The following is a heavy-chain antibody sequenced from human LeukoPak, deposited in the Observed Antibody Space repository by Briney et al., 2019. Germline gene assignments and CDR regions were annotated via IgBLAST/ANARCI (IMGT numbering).Heavy chain of an antibody. CDR3: ARDCWDHGSGSYCGIDY. CDR1: GFTFSSYN. J-gene: IGHJ4*02. CDR2: ITSSSNYI. D-gene: IGHD3-10*01. V-gene: IGHV3-21*03. Sequence: GGSLRLSCAAPGFTFSSYNMNWVRQAPGKGLEWVASITSSSNYIYYADSVTGRFTVSRDNAKNSLYLQMNSLRAEDTTAYYCARDCWDHGSGSYCGIDYWGQGTLVTVPS.